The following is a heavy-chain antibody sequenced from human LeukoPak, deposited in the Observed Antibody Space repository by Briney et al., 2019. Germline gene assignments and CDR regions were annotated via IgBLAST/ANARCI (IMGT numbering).Heavy chain of an antibody. CDR1: GGSFSGYY. V-gene: IGHV4-34*01. CDR3: AISSSTLGFDP. CDR2: INHSGST. Sequence: SETLSLTCAVYGGSFSGYYWSWIRQPPGKGLEWIGEINHSGSTNYNPSLKSRVTISVDTSKNQFSLKLSSVTAADTAVYYCAISSSTLGFDPWGQGTLVTVSS. J-gene: IGHJ5*02.